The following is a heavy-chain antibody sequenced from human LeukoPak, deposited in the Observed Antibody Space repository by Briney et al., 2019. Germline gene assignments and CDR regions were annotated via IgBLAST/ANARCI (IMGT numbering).Heavy chain of an antibody. Sequence: GGSLRLSCAASGFTFSSYGMHWVRQAPGKGLEWVAFIRYDGSNKYYADSVKGRFTISRDNSKNTLYLQMNSLRAEDTAVYYCARGHYDFWSGYRPDAFDIWGQGTMVTVSS. J-gene: IGHJ3*02. V-gene: IGHV3-30*02. D-gene: IGHD3-3*01. CDR1: GFTFSSYG. CDR2: IRYDGSNK. CDR3: ARGHYDFWSGYRPDAFDI.